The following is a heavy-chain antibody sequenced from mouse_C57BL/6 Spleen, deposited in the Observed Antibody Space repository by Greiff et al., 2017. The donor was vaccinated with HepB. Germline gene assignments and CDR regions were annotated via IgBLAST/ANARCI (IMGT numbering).Heavy chain of an antibody. Sequence: EVQGVESGGGLVKPGGSLKLSCAASGFTFSSYAMSWVRQTPEKRLEWVATISDGGSYTYYPDNVKGRFTISRDNAKNNLYLQMSHLKSEDTAMYYCARDDYDAGAMDYWGQGTSVTVSS. J-gene: IGHJ4*01. CDR1: GFTFSSYA. CDR3: ARDDYDAGAMDY. V-gene: IGHV5-4*01. D-gene: IGHD2-4*01. CDR2: ISDGGSYT.